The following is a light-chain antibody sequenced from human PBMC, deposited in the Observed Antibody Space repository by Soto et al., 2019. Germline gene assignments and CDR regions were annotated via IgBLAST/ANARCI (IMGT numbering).Light chain of an antibody. CDR3: QSYDSSLSGYV. V-gene: IGLV1-40*01. Sequence: QSVLTQPPSVSGAPGQRVTISCTGSSSNIGAGYDVHWYQQLPGTAPKLLIYGNSNRPSGVPDRFSGSKSGTSASLAITGLRAEDEADYYSQSYDSSLSGYVFGPGTKLTVL. CDR1: SSNIGAGYD. J-gene: IGLJ1*01. CDR2: GNS.